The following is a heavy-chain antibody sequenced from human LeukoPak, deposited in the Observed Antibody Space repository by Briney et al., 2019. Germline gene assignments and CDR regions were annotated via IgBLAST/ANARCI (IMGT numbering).Heavy chain of an antibody. Sequence: GGSLRLSCAASGFTFSHYWMSWVRQAPGKGLEWVANIKQDGSEKYYVDSVKGRFTISRDNAKNSLYLQMNSLRAEDTAVYYCARDGYGSGSYYNEIFDYWGQGTLVTVSS. V-gene: IGHV3-7*01. CDR1: GFTFSHYW. J-gene: IGHJ4*02. CDR2: IKQDGSEK. D-gene: IGHD3-10*01. CDR3: ARDGYGSGSYYNEIFDY.